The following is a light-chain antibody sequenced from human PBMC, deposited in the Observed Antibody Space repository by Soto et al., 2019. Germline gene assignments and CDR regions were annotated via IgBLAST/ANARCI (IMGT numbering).Light chain of an antibody. V-gene: IGLV2-14*01. Sequence: QSALTQPASVSGSPGQSITISCTGTSSDVGGYNYVSWYQQHPGKAPKLMIYEVSNRPSGVSNRFSGAKSGNTASLTICGHQAEDEADYYCNAYTSSRTLLFGGGTKL. CDR1: SSDVGGYNY. CDR2: EVS. CDR3: NAYTSSRTLL. J-gene: IGLJ2*01.